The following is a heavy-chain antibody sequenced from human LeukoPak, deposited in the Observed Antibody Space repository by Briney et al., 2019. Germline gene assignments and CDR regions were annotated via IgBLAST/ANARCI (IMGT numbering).Heavy chain of an antibody. V-gene: IGHV1-24*01. Sequence: ASVKVSCKVSGYTLTKLSMHWVRQAPGKGVEWMGGFDPEDGETIYAQKFQGRVTMTEDTSTDTAYMELSSLRSDDTAVYYCATGLTGYWGQGTLVTVSS. J-gene: IGHJ4*02. D-gene: IGHD2-8*02. CDR1: GYTLTKLS. CDR3: ATGLTGY. CDR2: FDPEDGET.